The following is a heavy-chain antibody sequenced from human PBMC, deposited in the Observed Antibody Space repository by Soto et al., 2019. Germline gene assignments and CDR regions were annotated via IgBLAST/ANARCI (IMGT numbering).Heavy chain of an antibody. V-gene: IGHV3-23*01. D-gene: IGHD6-19*01. CDR3: AKDDRYSSGWFDY. J-gene: IGHJ4*02. CDR1: EFNFSSYG. CDR2: ISGSGGST. Sequence: TGGSLRLSSGASEFNFSSYGGSWVRTAPGKGLEWVAAISGSGGSTYYADSVKGRFTISRDNSKNTLYLQMNSLRAEDTAVYYCAKDDRYSSGWFDYWGQGTLVTV.